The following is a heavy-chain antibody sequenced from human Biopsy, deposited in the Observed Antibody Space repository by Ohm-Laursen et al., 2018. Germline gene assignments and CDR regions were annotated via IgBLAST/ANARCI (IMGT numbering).Heavy chain of an antibody. CDR1: KGSFSTYA. V-gene: IGHV1-69*04. CDR2: IIPMLDVA. CDR3: AIYGGTEPEGD. Sequence: SVKVSCKASKGSFSTYAASWVRQAPGQGLEWMGKIIPMLDVANYAQKFQGRVTITADKLTSTAYMELASLRSEDTAVYYCAIYGGTEPEGDWGQGTLVTVSS. D-gene: IGHD3-16*01. J-gene: IGHJ4*02.